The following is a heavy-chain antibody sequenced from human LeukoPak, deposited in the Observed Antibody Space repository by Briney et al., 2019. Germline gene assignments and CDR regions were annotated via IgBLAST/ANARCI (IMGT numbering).Heavy chain of an antibody. CDR2: INPGGGST. Sequence: ASVKVSCKASGYSFISYYLHWVRQAPGQGLEWMGIINPGGGSTNYAQKFRGRVTMTRDTSTNTVFLGLSRLTSEDTAVYYCARDGSMGGFPFDYWGQGTLVTVSS. V-gene: IGHV1-46*01. CDR1: GYSFISYY. J-gene: IGHJ4*02. D-gene: IGHD3-16*01. CDR3: ARDGSMGGFPFDY.